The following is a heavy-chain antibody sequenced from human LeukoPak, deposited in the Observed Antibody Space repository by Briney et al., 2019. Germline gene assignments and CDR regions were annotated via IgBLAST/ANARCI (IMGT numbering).Heavy chain of an antibody. CDR2: INPSGGST. CDR3: ASDGAMLGFDY. J-gene: IGHJ4*02. CDR1: GGTFTSYY. D-gene: IGHD3-10*02. Sequence: ASVKVSCKASGGTFTSYYMHWVRQAPGQGLEWMGIINPSGGSTSYAQKFQGRVTMTRDTSTSTVYMELSSMRSEDTAVYYCASDGAMLGFDYWGQGTLVTVSS. V-gene: IGHV1-46*01.